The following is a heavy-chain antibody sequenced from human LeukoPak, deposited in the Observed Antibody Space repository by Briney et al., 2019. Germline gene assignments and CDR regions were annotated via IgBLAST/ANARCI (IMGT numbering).Heavy chain of an antibody. J-gene: IGHJ4*02. CDR1: GFTFSSYG. Sequence: PGGSLSLSCAASGFTFSSYGMHWVRQAPGKGLEWVAVIWYDGSNKYYADSVKGRFTISRDNSKNTLYLQMNSLRAEDTAVYYCAKDWEYDILTGYADYWGQGTLVTVSS. CDR2: IWYDGSNK. CDR3: AKDWEYDILTGYADY. V-gene: IGHV3-33*06. D-gene: IGHD3-9*01.